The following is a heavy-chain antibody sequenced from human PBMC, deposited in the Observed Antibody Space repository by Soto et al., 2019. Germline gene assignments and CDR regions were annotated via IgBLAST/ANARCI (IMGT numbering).Heavy chain of an antibody. CDR3: TRSLYTSSWYAGY. CDR1: GYSISSGYY. CDR2: VYHSGTT. D-gene: IGHD6-13*01. J-gene: IGHJ4*02. V-gene: IGHV4-38-2*01. Sequence: SETLSLTCAVSGYSISSGYYWAWTRQPPGKGLEWIGSVYHSGTTYYNPSLKSRVTISIDTSKNQFSLKLTSVTAADTAVYYCTRSLYTSSWYAGYWGQGTLVTVSS.